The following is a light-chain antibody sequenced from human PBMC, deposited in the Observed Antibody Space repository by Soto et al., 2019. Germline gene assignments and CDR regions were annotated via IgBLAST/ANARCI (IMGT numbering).Light chain of an antibody. CDR1: QIIYNW. CDR2: GAS. CDR3: QHYNSYFPWM. Sequence: DIQMTQTPSTLSASVGDRVTITCRASQIIYNWLAWYQQKPRKAPKLMISGASTLEGGVPSRFSGSGSGTEFTPTISNLQPDDFATYYCQHYNSYFPWMCGQGTKVDIK. V-gene: IGKV1-5*01. J-gene: IGKJ1*01.